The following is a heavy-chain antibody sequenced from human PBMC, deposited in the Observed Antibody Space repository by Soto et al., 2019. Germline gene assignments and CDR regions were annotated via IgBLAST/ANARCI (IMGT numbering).Heavy chain of an antibody. D-gene: IGHD2-21*02. CDR3: ARDGQEVTTYALDV. CDR1: GFTLRLHA. Sequence: QVQLVESGGGVIQPGRSLRLSCAASGFTLRLHAMHWVRQAPGKGLEWVAQIWYDGSNKYYTDSVKGRFTVSRDDFKNTVFFQMESPRGEDTAFFYFARDGQEVTTYALDVWGQGTTVIVSS. J-gene: IGHJ6*02. V-gene: IGHV3-33*08. CDR2: IWYDGSNK.